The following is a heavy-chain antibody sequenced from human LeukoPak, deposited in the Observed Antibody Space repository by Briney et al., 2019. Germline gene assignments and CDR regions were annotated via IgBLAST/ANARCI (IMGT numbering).Heavy chain of an antibody. D-gene: IGHD1-26*01. CDR3: ARGDWWATTIGDL. Sequence: GGSLRLSCAASGFTFNIYEFNWVRQAPGKGLEWVSYISTSDSTIYYADSVKGGFTISRDNAEISLYLQMNSLRLEDTAIYYRARGDWWATTIGDLWGQGTLVTVSS. CDR2: ISTSDSTI. J-gene: IGHJ5*02. V-gene: IGHV3-48*03. CDR1: GFTFNIYE.